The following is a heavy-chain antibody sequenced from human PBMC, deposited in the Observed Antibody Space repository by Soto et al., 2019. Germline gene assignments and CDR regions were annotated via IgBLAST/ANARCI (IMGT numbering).Heavy chain of an antibody. Sequence: GGSLRLSCAASGFTFSSYAMHWVRQAPGKGLEWVAVISYDGSNKYYADSVKGRFTISRDNSKNTLYLQMNSLRAEDTAVYYCARGIKPYDFWSGYYPHYYGMDVWDQGTTVTVSS. CDR1: GFTFSSYA. J-gene: IGHJ6*02. D-gene: IGHD3-3*01. CDR2: ISYDGSNK. CDR3: ARGIKPYDFWSGYYPHYYGMDV. V-gene: IGHV3-30-3*01.